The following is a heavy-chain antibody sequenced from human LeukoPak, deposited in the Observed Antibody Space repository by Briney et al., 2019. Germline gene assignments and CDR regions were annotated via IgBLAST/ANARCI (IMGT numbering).Heavy chain of an antibody. V-gene: IGHV3-48*03. D-gene: IGHD3-22*01. CDR1: GFTFSSYE. Sequence: PGGSLRLSCAASGFTFSSYEMNWVRQTPGKGLEWVSYISSSGNTKYYADSVKGRFTISRDNAKNSLYLQMNSLRTEDTAVYYCARDYYDGSGSPNWFDPWGQGTLVTVSS. CDR3: ARDYYDGSGSPNWFDP. CDR2: ISSSGNTK. J-gene: IGHJ5*02.